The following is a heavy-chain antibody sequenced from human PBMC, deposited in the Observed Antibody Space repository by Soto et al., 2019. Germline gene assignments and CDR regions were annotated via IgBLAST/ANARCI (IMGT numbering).Heavy chain of an antibody. CDR1: GYTFTSYD. Sequence: HVQLVQSGAEVRKPGASVKVSCTAAGYTFTSYDINWVRQATGQWIEWMGWMNPNSGNTSYAQKFQGRVTMTRNTSISTAYRELSSLRSEDTAVYYCARPLNNDYFGYWVQGTLVTVSS. V-gene: IGHV1-8*01. CDR2: MNPNSGNT. J-gene: IGHJ4*02. CDR3: ARPLNNDYFGY.